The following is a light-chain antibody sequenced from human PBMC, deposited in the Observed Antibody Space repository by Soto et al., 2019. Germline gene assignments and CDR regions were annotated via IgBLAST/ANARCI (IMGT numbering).Light chain of an antibody. CDR1: QRVNSN. V-gene: IGKV3-15*01. CDR3: QQYHNWPRT. J-gene: IGKJ2*02. Sequence: DIVMTQSPGTLSVSPGERATLYCRASQRVNSNLAWYQQKPGQAPRLLINGASTRATGIPARFGGSGSGTEFTLTINSLQSEDFAVYYCQQYHNWPRTFGQGTKLEI. CDR2: GAS.